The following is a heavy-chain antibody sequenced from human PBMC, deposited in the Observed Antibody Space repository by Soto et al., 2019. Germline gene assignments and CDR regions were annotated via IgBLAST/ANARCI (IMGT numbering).Heavy chain of an antibody. D-gene: IGHD3-9*01. Sequence: PGESLKISCKGSGYSFTSYWISWVRQMPGKGLEWMGRIDPSDSYTNYSPSFQGHVTIPADKSISTAYLQWSSLKASDTAMYYCASDILTGYYNVVHGMDVWGQGTTVTVSS. CDR1: GYSFTSYW. CDR2: IDPSDSYT. CDR3: ASDILTGYYNVVHGMDV. J-gene: IGHJ6*02. V-gene: IGHV5-10-1*01.